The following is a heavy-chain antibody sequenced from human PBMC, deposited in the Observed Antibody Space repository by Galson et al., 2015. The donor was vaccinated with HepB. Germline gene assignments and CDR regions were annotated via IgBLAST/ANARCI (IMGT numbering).Heavy chain of an antibody. CDR2: IDWDDDK. V-gene: IGHV2-70*01. Sequence: PALVKPTQTLTLTCTFSGFSLSTSGMCVSWIRQPPGKALEWLALIDWDDDKYYSTSLKTRLTISKDTSKNQVVLTVTNMDPVDTATYYCARIVGSGYYRGAYYYYYGMDVWGQGTTVTVSS. D-gene: IGHD3-3*01. CDR1: GFSLSTSGMC. CDR3: ARIVGSGYYRGAYYYYYGMDV. J-gene: IGHJ6*02.